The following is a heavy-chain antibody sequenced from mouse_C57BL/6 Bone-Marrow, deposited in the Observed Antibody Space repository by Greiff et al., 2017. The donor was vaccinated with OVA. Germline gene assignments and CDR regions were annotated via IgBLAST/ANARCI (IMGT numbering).Heavy chain of an antibody. V-gene: IGHV1-82*01. CDR2: IYPGDGDT. D-gene: IGHD1-1*01. Sequence: QVQLQQSGPELVKPGASVKISCKASGYAFSSSWMNWVKQRPGKGLEWIGRIYPGDGDTNYNGKFKGKATLTADKSSSTAYMQLSSLTSEDSAVYFCAREAYGSSYPFAYWGQGTLVTVSA. CDR1: GYAFSSSW. CDR3: AREAYGSSYPFAY. J-gene: IGHJ3*01.